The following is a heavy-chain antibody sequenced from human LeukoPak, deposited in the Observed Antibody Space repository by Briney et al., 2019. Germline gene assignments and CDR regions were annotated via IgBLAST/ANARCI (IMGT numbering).Heavy chain of an antibody. CDR1: GFTFSSYA. CDR2: ISDSGVST. V-gene: IGHV3-23*01. Sequence: QSGGSLRLSCAASGFTFSSYAMSWVRQAPGKGLEWVSFISDSGVSTYYADSVKGRFTISRDSSKNTLYLQMNSLRAEDTAVYYCAKVDYGDYYFDYWGQGTPVTVSS. CDR3: AKVDYGDYYFDY. D-gene: IGHD4-17*01. J-gene: IGHJ4*02.